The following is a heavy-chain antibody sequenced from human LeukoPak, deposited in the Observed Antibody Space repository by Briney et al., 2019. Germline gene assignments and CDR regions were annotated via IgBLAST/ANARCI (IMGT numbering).Heavy chain of an antibody. D-gene: IGHD4-23*01. CDR1: GFTFSSYW. J-gene: IGHJ4*02. V-gene: IGHV3-74*01. CDR3: ARGGKYFDF. Sequence: VGSLRLSCAASGFTFSSYWMHWVRQAPGKGLVWVSRINGDGSSTSYADSVKGRFTISRDNARNTLYVQMNSLRDEDTAVYYCARGGKYFDFWGQGTLVTVSS. CDR2: INGDGSST.